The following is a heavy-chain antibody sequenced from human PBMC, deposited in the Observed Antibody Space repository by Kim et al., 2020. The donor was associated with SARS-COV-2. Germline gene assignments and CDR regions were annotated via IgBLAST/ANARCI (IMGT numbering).Heavy chain of an antibody. Sequence: GGSLRLSCAASGFTFSTYWMTWVRQAPGKGLEWVASKKPDGIEKYYVDSLKGRFTISRDNAKNSLYLQVTSLRADDTAVYYCATRIFGWGQGALVTVSS. V-gene: IGHV3-7*03. CDR1: GFTFSTYW. J-gene: IGHJ4*02. CDR2: KKPDGIEK. D-gene: IGHD2-15*01. CDR3: ATRIFG.